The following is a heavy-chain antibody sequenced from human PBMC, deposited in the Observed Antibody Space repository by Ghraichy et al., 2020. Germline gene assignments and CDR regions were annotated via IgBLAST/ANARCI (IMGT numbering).Heavy chain of an antibody. V-gene: IGHV3-9*01. D-gene: IGHD3-10*01. CDR2: ISWNSGSI. Sequence: GGSLRLSCAASGFTFDDYAMHWVRQAPGKGLEWVSGISWNSGSIGYADSVKGRFTISRDNAKNSLYLQMNSLRAEDTALYYCAKDTEYYYGSGRDKGGSPNHYYYYYGMDVWGQGTTVTVSS. CDR1: GFTFDDYA. J-gene: IGHJ6*02. CDR3: AKDTEYYYGSGRDKGGSPNHYYYYYGMDV.